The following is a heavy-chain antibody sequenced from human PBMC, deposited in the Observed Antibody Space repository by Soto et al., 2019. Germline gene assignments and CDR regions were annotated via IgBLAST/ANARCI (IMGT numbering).Heavy chain of an antibody. J-gene: IGHJ6*03. CDR2: MNPNSGNT. V-gene: IGHV1-8*01. CDR1: GYTFTSYD. Sequence: ASVKVSCKASGYTFTSYDINWGRQATGQGLEWMGWMNPNSGNTGYAQKFQGRVTMTRNTSISTAYMELSSLRSEDTAVYYCARGPGHLWFGELFFRYYYYYMDVWGKGTTVTVSS. D-gene: IGHD3-10*01. CDR3: ARGPGHLWFGELFFRYYYYYMDV.